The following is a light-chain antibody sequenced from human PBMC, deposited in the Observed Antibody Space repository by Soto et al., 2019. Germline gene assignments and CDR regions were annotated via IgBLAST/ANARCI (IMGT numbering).Light chain of an antibody. CDR1: HDITSY. CDR2: DAS. Sequence: DIQMTQSPSSLSASLGDRATIXXQASHDITSYLNWYQHKPGKAPQLLIYDASILEAGVPSRFSGSGSGTDFTFTISSLQPEDVATYYCQKCDYLPIFGPGTNVDIK. CDR3: QKCDYLPI. V-gene: IGKV1-33*01. J-gene: IGKJ3*01.